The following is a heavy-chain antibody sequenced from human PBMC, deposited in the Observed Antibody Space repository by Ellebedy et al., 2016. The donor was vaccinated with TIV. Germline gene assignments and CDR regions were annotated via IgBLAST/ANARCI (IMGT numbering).Heavy chain of an antibody. J-gene: IGHJ3*02. CDR2: IYYSGST. D-gene: IGHD2-21*01. Sequence: MPSETLSLTCTVSGGSISSGGYYWSWIRQHPGKGLEWIGYIYYSGSTNYNPSLKSRVTISVDTSKKQFSLQLTSVTAADTAVYYCASTHMGAFDIWGQGTMVTVSS. CDR1: GGSISSGGYY. V-gene: IGHV4-61*08. CDR3: ASTHMGAFDI.